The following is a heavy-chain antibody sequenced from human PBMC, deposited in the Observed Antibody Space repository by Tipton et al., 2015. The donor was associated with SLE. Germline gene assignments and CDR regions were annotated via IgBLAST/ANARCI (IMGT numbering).Heavy chain of an antibody. CDR1: GGSFSGYY. CDR3: ARGGYYDFWSGWSYNWFDP. V-gene: IGHV4-34*01. D-gene: IGHD3-3*01. CDR2: INHSGST. J-gene: IGHJ5*02. Sequence: LRLSCAVYGGSFSGYYWSWIRQPPGKGLEWIGEINHSGSTNYNPSLKSRVTRSVDTSKNQFSLRLSSVTAADTAVYYCARGGYYDFWSGWSYNWFDPWGQGTLVTVSS.